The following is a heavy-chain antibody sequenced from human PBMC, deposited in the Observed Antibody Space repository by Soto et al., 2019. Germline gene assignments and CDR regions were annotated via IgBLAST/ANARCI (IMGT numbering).Heavy chain of an antibody. CDR1: GYTFTSYD. CDR3: ARANYDFWSGYTFSYYYYMDV. Sequence: ASAKVSCKASGYTFTSYDINWVRQATGQGLEWMGWMNPNSGNTGYAQKFQGRVTMTRNTSISTAYMELSSLRSEDTAVYYCARANYDFWSGYTFSYYYYMDVWGKGTTVTVSS. D-gene: IGHD3-3*01. V-gene: IGHV1-8*01. J-gene: IGHJ6*03. CDR2: MNPNSGNT.